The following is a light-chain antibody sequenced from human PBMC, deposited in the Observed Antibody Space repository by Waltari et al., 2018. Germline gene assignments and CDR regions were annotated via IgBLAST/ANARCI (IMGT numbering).Light chain of an antibody. Sequence: ETVMTQSPGTLSVSPGDRVILSCRASQSVGSELVWYQQRPGQTPRLLIYGASTRVTGLPARFSGSGSGTEFTLTISSLQSEDFGLYYCQQYDNWPLTFGGGTKVEIK. CDR3: QQYDNWPLT. V-gene: IGKV3-15*01. CDR2: GAS. CDR1: QSVGSE. J-gene: IGKJ4*01.